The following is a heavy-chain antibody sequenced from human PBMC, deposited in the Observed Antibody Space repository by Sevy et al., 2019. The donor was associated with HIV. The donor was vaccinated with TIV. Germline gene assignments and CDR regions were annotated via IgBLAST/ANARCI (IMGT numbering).Heavy chain of an antibody. D-gene: IGHD2-15*01. J-gene: IGHJ4*02. Sequence: GGSLRLSCTASGFTFSTYAMSWVRQAPGKGLEWVSGISGSGGTINYADSVKGRFTISRDNSKNTLYLQMNNLRAEDMALYSCAKDSTGGRGEYYFDYWGQGTLVTVSS. CDR2: ISGSGGTI. CDR3: AKDSTGGRGEYYFDY. CDR1: GFTFSTYA. V-gene: IGHV3-23*01.